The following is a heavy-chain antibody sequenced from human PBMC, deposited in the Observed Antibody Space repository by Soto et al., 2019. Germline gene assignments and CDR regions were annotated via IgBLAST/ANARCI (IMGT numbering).Heavy chain of an antibody. CDR1: VFTFSSYA. J-gene: IGHJ4*02. D-gene: IGHD2-2*01. CDR2: ISGSGGST. CDR3: AKHQYQLPNY. V-gene: IGHV3-23*01. Sequence: PGGSLRLSCSASVFTFSSYAMSWFRQAPGKGLEWVSAISGSGGSTYYADSVKGRFTISRDNSKNTLYLQMNSLRAEDTAVYYCAKHQYQLPNYWGQGTLVTVSS.